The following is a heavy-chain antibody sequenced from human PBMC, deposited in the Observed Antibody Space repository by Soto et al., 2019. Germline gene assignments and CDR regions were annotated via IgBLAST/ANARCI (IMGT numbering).Heavy chain of an antibody. CDR2: INAGNGNT. Sequence: QVQLVQSGAGVKKPGASVKVSCKASGYTFTSYAMHWVRQAPGQRLEWMGWINAGNGNTKYSQKFQGRVTITRDTSASTAYMELSSLRSEDTAVYYCARVLWFGELFGYFDYWGQGTLVTVSS. CDR1: GYTFTSYA. J-gene: IGHJ4*02. CDR3: ARVLWFGELFGYFDY. V-gene: IGHV1-3*01. D-gene: IGHD3-10*01.